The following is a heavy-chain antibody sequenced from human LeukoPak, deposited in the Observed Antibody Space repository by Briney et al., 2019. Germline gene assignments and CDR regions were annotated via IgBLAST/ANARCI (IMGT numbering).Heavy chain of an antibody. J-gene: IGHJ4*02. V-gene: IGHV3-30*18. D-gene: IGHD1-1*01. Sequence: GGSLRLSCAASGFTVSGNFMNWVRQAPGKGLEWVAVILEDGRIKKYADSVKDRFTISRDNTNNTLYLQMHSLRVEDTGIYFCAKDRETTASGTFDYWGLGTLVTVSS. CDR1: GFTVSGNF. CDR3: AKDRETTASGTFDY. CDR2: ILEDGRIK.